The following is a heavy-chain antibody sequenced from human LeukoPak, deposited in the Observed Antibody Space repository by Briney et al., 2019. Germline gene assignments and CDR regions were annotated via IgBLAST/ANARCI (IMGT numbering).Heavy chain of an antibody. CDR2: INDSGST. J-gene: IGHJ5*02. CDR1: GGSFSGFY. Sequence: PSETLSLTCAVYGGSFSGFYWSWVRQPPGKGLEWIGEINDSGSTHYNPSLKCRVTILVDTSRNQFSLKLTSMTAADTDVYYCARGPDSGSHFAWFDPWGQGTLVTVSS. V-gene: IGHV4-34*01. CDR3: ARGPDSGSHFAWFDP. D-gene: IGHD3-10*01.